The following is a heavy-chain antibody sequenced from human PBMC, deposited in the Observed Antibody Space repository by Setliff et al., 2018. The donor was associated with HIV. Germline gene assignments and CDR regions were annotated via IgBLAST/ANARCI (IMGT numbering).Heavy chain of an antibody. CDR2: INHSGST. D-gene: IGHD6-13*01. Sequence: LSLTCAVYGGSFSGYYWSWIRQPPGKGLEWIGEINHSGSTNYNPSLKSRVTISVDTSKNQFSLKLSSVTAADTAVYYCTRAEQQLPYYYYYYGMDVWGQGTTVTVS. J-gene: IGHJ6*02. V-gene: IGHV4-34*01. CDR1: GGSFSGYY. CDR3: TRAEQQLPYYYYYYGMDV.